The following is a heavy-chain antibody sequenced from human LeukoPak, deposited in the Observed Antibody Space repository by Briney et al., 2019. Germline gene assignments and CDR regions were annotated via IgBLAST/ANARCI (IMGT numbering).Heavy chain of an antibody. CDR3: AREGGAPYDSSGYYN. CDR2: INPNSGGT. V-gene: IGHV1-2*02. CDR1: GYTFTGYY. D-gene: IGHD3-22*01. J-gene: IGHJ4*02. Sequence: GASVKVSCKASGYTFTGYYMHWVRQAPGQGLEWMGWINPNSGGTNYAQKFQGRVTMTRDTSISTAYMELSRLRSDDTAVYYCAREGGAPYDSSGYYNWGQGTLVTVSS.